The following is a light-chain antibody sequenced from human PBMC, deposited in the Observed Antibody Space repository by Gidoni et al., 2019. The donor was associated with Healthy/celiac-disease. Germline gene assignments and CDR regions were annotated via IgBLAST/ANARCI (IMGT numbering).Light chain of an antibody. J-gene: IGKJ2*04. CDR1: QSVSSSY. Sequence: EIVLTQSPGTLSLSPGERATHSCRASQSVSSSYLAWYQQKPGQAPRLLIYGASSRATGIPDRFSGSGSGTDFTLTISRLEPEDCAVYYCQQYGSSPPCSFGQGTKLEIK. CDR2: GAS. V-gene: IGKV3-20*01. CDR3: QQYGSSPPCS.